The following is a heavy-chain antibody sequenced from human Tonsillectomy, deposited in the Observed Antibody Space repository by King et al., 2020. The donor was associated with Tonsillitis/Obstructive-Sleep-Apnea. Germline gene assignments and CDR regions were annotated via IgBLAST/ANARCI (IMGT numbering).Heavy chain of an antibody. D-gene: IGHD3-10*01. CDR2: IYPCDSDT. CDR3: ARHGITMVQGVITYYYRDV. Sequence: QLVQSGAEVKKPGESLKISLKGSGYSFTSYWIGWVRQMPGKSLEWMGLIYPCDSDTRYTPFFQSIVNISADRSTSTPYMQWSSLRASDAPMYYCARHGITMVQGVITYYYRDVWGKGTTVTVSS. CDR1: GYSFTSYW. J-gene: IGHJ6*03. V-gene: IGHV5-51*01.